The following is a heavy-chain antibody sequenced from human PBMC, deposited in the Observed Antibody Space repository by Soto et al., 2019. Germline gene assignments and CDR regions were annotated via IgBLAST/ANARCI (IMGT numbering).Heavy chain of an antibody. V-gene: IGHV1-69*01. J-gene: IGHJ6*02. CDR3: EAEMTFGKLSVV. CDR1: GDTDTNYV. D-gene: IGHD3-16*02. CDR2: IFPKFGTT. Sequence: QVQLVQSGAEVKKPGSSVKVSCKASGDTDTNYVISWVRQAPGQGLEWMGGIFPKFGTTYSAQKFQDRLTITAAESTSTVYMQLSSLRRDDTAVYYCEAEMTFGKLSVVLGQGPTVTVSS.